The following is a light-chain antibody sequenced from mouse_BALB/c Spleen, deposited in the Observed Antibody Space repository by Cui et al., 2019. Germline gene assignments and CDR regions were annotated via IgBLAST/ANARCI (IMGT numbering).Light chain of an antibody. V-gene: IGKV6-20*01. CDR2: GAS. CDR3: GQSYSYPLT. Sequence: NIVMTQSPKSMSMSVGERVTLSCKVSDNLGTYVAWYQQKPEQSPKLLIYGASNRYTGVPDRFTGSGSATDFTLTISSVQAEDLADYHCGQSYSYPLTFGAGTKLELK. CDR1: DNLGTY. J-gene: IGKJ5*01.